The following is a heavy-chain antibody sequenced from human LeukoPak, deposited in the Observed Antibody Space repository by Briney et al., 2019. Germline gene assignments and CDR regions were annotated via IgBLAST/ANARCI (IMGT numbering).Heavy chain of an antibody. D-gene: IGHD3-10*01. CDR1: GYTFTGYD. Sequence: EASVKVSCKASGYTFTGYDINWVRQATGQGLEWMGWMNPNSGNTGYAQKFQGRVTMTRNTSISTAYMELSSLRSEDTAVYYCARVYDSGSYSCPHWGQGTLVTVSP. V-gene: IGHV1-8*01. CDR2: MNPNSGNT. CDR3: ARVYDSGSYSCPH. J-gene: IGHJ4*02.